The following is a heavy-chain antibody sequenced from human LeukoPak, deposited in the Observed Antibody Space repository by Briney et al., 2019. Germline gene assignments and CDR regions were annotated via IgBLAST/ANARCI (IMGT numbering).Heavy chain of an antibody. D-gene: IGHD4-23*01. CDR1: GFTFSSYG. CDR2: IWYDGSNK. J-gene: IGHJ4*02. Sequence: GGSLRLSCAASGFTFSSYGMHWVRQAPGKGLEWVAVIWYDGSNKYYADSVKGRFTISRDNSKNTLYLQMNSLRAEDTAVYYCARDVDYGGTTLDYWGQGTLVTVSS. V-gene: IGHV3-33*01. CDR3: ARDVDYGGTTLDY.